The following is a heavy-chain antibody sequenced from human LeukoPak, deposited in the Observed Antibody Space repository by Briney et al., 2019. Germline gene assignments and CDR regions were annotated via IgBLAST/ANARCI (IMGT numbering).Heavy chain of an antibody. CDR1: GGSISSYY. CDR3: AKDGFWFDP. Sequence: SETLSLTCTVSGGSISSYYWSWIRQPPGKGLEWIGYIYYSGSTNYNPSLKSRVTISVDTSKNQFSLKLSSATAADTAVYYCAKDGFWFDPWGQGTLVTVSS. D-gene: IGHD5-12*01. CDR2: IYYSGST. V-gene: IGHV4-59*12. J-gene: IGHJ5*02.